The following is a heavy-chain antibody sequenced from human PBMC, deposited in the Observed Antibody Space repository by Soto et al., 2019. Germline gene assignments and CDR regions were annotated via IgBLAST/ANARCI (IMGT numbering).Heavy chain of an antibody. CDR3: TTRKSIVVVPVVDY. J-gene: IGHJ4*02. CDR2: IRSKAYGGTT. V-gene: IGHV3-49*03. D-gene: IGHD2-2*01. CDR1: GFTFGGYA. Sequence: GGSLRLSCTASGFTFGGYALNWFRQAPGKGLEWVGFIRSKAYGGTTEYAASVKGRFTISRDDSKSIAYLQMNSLKTEDTAVYYCTTRKSIVVVPVVDYWGQGTLVTVSS.